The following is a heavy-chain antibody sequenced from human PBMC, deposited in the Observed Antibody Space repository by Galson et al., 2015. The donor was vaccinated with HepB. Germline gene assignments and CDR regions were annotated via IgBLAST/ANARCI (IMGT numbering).Heavy chain of an antibody. CDR3: ARDSAIFGVVARGTV. CDR2: ITPIFGTP. V-gene: IGHV1-69*01. CDR1: GGSFSSYA. J-gene: IGHJ6*04. D-gene: IGHD3-3*01. Sequence: QSGAEVKKPGESLKISCKASGGSFSSYAFNWVRQAPGQGLEWMGRITPIFGTPNYAQKFQGRVTITADESTSTAYMELSSLTSEDTAVYYCARDSAIFGVVARGTVWGKGTTVTVSS.